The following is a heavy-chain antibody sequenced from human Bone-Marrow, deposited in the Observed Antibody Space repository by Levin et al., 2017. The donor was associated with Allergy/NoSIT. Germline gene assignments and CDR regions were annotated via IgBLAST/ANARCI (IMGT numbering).Heavy chain of an antibody. CDR1: GFTFSSHW. Sequence: GGSLRLSCVASGFTFSSHWMSWVRQAPGKGLEWVANIKTDGTEKFYVDSVKGRFTISRDNAKNSLYLQMNSMRVEDTAVYYCARDAIGMGDLWGRGTLVTVSS. CDR2: IKTDGTEK. V-gene: IGHV3-7*01. J-gene: IGHJ2*01. CDR3: ARDAIGMGDL. D-gene: IGHD1-14*01.